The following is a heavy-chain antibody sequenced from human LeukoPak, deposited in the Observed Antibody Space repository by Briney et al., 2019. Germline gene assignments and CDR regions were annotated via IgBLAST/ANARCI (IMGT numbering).Heavy chain of an antibody. Sequence: PGGSLRLSCAASGFTFDDYTMHWVRQAPGKGLEWVSLISWDGGSTYYADSVKGRFTISRDNSKNSLYLQMNSLRAEDTALYYCAKSTLPLVVVIAIDYWGQGTLVTVSS. CDR3: AKSTLPLVVVIAIDY. J-gene: IGHJ4*02. CDR1: GFTFDDYT. CDR2: ISWDGGST. V-gene: IGHV3-43D*03. D-gene: IGHD2-21*01.